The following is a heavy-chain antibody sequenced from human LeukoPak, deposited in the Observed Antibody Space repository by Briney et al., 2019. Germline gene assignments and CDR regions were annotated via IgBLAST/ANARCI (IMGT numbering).Heavy chain of an antibody. V-gene: IGHV4-59*08. D-gene: IGHD3-22*01. Sequence: SETLSLTCTVSVGSISTYYWSWIRQPPGKGLEWIGYIYYSGSTNFNPSLKSRVTISVDTSKNQFSLRLSSVTAADTAVYYCASLKYYYDSSGYYYAYFQHWGQGTLVTVSS. CDR1: VGSISTYY. J-gene: IGHJ1*01. CDR2: IYYSGST. CDR3: ASLKYYYDSSGYYYAYFQH.